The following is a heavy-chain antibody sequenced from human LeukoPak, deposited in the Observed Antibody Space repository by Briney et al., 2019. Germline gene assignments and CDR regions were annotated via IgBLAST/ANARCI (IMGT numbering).Heavy chain of an antibody. CDR1: GFTFSRYG. Sequence: GGTLRLSCEASGFTFSRYGMSWVRQAPGKGLEWVSAIRGSGGSTYYADSVKGRFTISRDNSKNTLYLQMNSLRAEDTAVYYCAKANGAIFGVAGYFDYWGQGTLVTVSS. CDR2: IRGSGGST. CDR3: AKANGAIFGVAGYFDY. D-gene: IGHD3-3*02. V-gene: IGHV3-23*01. J-gene: IGHJ4*02.